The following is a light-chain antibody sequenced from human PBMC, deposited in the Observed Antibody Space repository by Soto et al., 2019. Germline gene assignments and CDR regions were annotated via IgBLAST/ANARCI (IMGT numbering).Light chain of an antibody. V-gene: IGKV3-20*01. J-gene: IGKJ3*01. CDR1: QSVSTTY. CDR2: GAS. CDR3: QQYGNSQFT. Sequence: IVLTQSPGTLSLSPGERATLSCRASQSVSTTYLAWYQQKPGQAPRLLIYGASSRATGIPDRFSGSGSGTDFTLTISSLEPEDFAVYYCQQYGNSQFTFGPGTKLDFK.